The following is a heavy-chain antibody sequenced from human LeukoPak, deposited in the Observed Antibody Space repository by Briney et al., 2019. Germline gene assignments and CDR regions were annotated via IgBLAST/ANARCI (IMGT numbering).Heavy chain of an antibody. D-gene: IGHD1-14*01. J-gene: IGHJ4*02. CDR3: ARSNQADDY. CDR1: GFTFSSYW. CDR2: INPGGSSI. V-gene: IGHV3-74*01. Sequence: GGSLRLSCAASGFTFSSYWMHWVRPVPGKGLVWVARINPGGSSITYADSVKGRFTTSRDNAKNTLYLQMDSLRAEDTGVYYCARSNQADDYWGQGTLVTVSS.